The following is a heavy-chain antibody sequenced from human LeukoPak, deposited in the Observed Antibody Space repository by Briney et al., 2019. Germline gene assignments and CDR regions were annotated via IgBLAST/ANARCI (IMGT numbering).Heavy chain of an antibody. CDR3: ARDACVSCGGDCCHDP. CDR2: ISANNGET. D-gene: IGHD2-21*02. Sequence: ASVTVSFKASGYTFTNYGISWVRQAPEQGLEWMAWISANNGETRYAQKFQGRVILTTDTSTTTAYMDLRNLRSDDTAVYYCARDACVSCGGDCCHDPWGQGTLVTVSS. CDR1: GYTFTNYG. J-gene: IGHJ5*02. V-gene: IGHV1-18*01.